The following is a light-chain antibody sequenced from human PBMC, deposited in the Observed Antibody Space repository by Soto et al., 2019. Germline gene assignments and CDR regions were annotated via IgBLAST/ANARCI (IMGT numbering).Light chain of an antibody. CDR1: SSDIGSYNY. CDR3: NSYTGATIPRV. Sequence: QSVLTQPASVSGSPGQSITISCTGTSSDIGSYNYVSWYQKHPGKVPKVLIYNVSDRPSGVSDRFSGSKSGNTASLTISGLQAEDEADYYCNSYTGATIPRVFGGGTKVTVL. J-gene: IGLJ2*01. CDR2: NVS. V-gene: IGLV2-14*03.